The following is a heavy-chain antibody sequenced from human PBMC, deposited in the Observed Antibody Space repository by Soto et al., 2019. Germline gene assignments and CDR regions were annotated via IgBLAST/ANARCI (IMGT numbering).Heavy chain of an antibody. J-gene: IGHJ4*02. D-gene: IGHD4-17*01. Sequence: GGSLRLSCAASGFTFDDYTMHWVRQAPGKGLEWVSLISWDGGSTYYADSVKGRFTISRDNSKNSLYLQMNSLRTEDTALYYCAKANGDYPYFDYWGQGTLVTVSS. V-gene: IGHV3-43*01. CDR3: AKANGDYPYFDY. CDR1: GFTFDDYT. CDR2: ISWDGGST.